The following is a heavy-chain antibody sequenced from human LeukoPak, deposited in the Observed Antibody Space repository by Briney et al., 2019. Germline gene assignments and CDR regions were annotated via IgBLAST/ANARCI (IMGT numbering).Heavy chain of an antibody. V-gene: IGHV1-46*01. J-gene: IGHJ4*02. CDR1: GYPFTSYY. CDR2: INPSDGST. CDR3: ARATLSTLGDDY. D-gene: IGHD4-11*01. Sequence: ASVKVSCKASGYPFTSYYIHWVRQAPGQGLEWMGIINPSDGSTNYAQKFQGTVTMTRDTSTSTVYMELSSLRSEDTAVYYCARATLSTLGDDYWGQGTLVTVSS.